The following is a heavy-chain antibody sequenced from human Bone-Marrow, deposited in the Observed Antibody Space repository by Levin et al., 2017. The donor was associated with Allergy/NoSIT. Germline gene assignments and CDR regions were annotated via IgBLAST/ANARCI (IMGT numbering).Heavy chain of an antibody. CDR2: ISSDGSNK. J-gene: IGHJ4*02. CDR1: GFTFSSYG. V-gene: IGHV3-30*18. Sequence: QSGGSLRLSCAASGFTFSSYGMHWVRQAPGKGLEWVAVISSDGSNKYYTDSVKGRFTISRDNSKNTLYLQMNSLRAEDTAVYYCAKDHSHDGSGRDPDYWGQGTLVTVSS. CDR3: AKDHSHDGSGRDPDY. D-gene: IGHD3-10*01.